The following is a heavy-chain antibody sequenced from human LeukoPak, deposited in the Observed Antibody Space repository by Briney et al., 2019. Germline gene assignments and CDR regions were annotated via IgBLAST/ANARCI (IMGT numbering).Heavy chain of an antibody. D-gene: IGHD1-26*01. CDR3: ARDQSPKWGSGERYFDY. J-gene: IGHJ4*02. Sequence: GGSLRLSCAASGCTFNTYGVHWVRQAPGKGLEWVAVMKYDGSDIYYADSVKGRFTISRDNSKTMVYLQMNSPRVEDTAVYYCARDQSPKWGSGERYFDYWGQGTLVTVSS. CDR1: GCTFNTYG. V-gene: IGHV3-33*01. CDR2: MKYDGSDI.